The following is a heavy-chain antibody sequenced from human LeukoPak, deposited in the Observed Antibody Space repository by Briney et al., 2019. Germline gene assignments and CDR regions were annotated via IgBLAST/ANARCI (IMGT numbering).Heavy chain of an antibody. CDR1: VVTFSITW. J-gene: IGHJ5*02. V-gene: IGHV3-74*01. D-gene: IGHD6-19*01. CDR3: ARVRGSGRGWFDP. CDR2: INSDGTST. Sequence: TVGSLRLSCGASVVTFSITWMHSGRDAPGKGLWCVSRINSDGTSTVYADSVKGRFTISRDNAKSTVYLQMSSLRAEDTAVYYCARVRGSGRGWFDPWGEGTLVTVSS.